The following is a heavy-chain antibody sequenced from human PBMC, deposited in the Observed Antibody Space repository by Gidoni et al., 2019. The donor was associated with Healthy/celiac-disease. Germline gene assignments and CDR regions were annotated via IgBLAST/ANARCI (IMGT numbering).Heavy chain of an antibody. CDR3: ARLPGDYGDGANAFDI. CDR1: GFTFSDYY. D-gene: IGHD4-17*01. Sequence: QVQLVESGGGLVKPGGSLRLSCAASGFTFSDYYMSWIRQAPGKGLEWVSYISSSSSYTNYADSVKGRFTISRDNAKNSLYLQMNSLRAEDTAVYYCARLPGDYGDGANAFDIWGQGTMVTVSS. J-gene: IGHJ3*02. CDR2: ISSSSSYT. V-gene: IGHV3-11*05.